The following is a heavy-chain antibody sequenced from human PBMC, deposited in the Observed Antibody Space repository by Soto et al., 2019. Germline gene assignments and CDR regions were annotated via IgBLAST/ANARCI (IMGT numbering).Heavy chain of an antibody. Sequence: EVQLLESGGGLVQPGGSLRLSCAASGFTFSSYAMSWVRQAPGKGLEWVSAISGSGGSTYYADSVKGRFTISRDNSKNTLYLQMNSLRAEDTAVYYCASKGGSYYGSGSYRPRDYWGQGTLVTVSS. D-gene: IGHD3-10*01. CDR2: ISGSGGST. CDR3: ASKGGSYYGSGSYRPRDY. V-gene: IGHV3-23*01. J-gene: IGHJ4*02. CDR1: GFTFSSYA.